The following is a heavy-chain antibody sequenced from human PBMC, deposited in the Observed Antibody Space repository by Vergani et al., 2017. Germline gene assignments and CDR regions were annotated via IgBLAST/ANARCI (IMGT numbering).Heavy chain of an antibody. V-gene: IGHV3-33*08. J-gene: IGHJ4*02. CDR2: IWYDGSNK. CDR3: TRSPPLKIFGVVMDY. D-gene: IGHD3-3*01. Sequence: QVQLVESGGGVVQPGRSLRLSCAASGFTFSSYGMHWVRQAPGKGLEWVAVIWYDGSNKYYADSGKGRFTISRDNSKNTLYLQMTSLRAGDTAVYYCTRSPPLKIFGVVMDYGGQGTLVTVSA. CDR1: GFTFSSYG.